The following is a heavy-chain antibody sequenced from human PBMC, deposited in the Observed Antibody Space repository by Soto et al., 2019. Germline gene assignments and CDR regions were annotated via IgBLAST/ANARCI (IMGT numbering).Heavy chain of an antibody. CDR1: GYTFLNHY. V-gene: IGHV1-46*01. D-gene: IGHD7-27*01. Sequence: QVPLVQSGAEGKKPGGSVKGSFKTSGYTFLNHYMQWMRQAPGQGLEWMGIINPTGDRINYAEKFEGRVTMTTDTSTSTVSMELTSLRLEDTAVYYCARDGGNMWGYFDHWGQGSLVTVSS. J-gene: IGHJ4*02. CDR3: ARDGGNMWGYFDH. CDR2: INPTGDRI.